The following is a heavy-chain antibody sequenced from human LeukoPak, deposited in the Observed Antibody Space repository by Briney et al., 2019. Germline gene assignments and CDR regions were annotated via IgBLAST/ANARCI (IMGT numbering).Heavy chain of an antibody. CDR2: TSSSSSYI. V-gene: IGHV3-21*01. CDR1: GFTFSSYS. J-gene: IGHJ4*02. CDR3: ARHADIVVVPAAKGGIDY. D-gene: IGHD2-2*01. Sequence: GGSLRLSCAASGFTFSSYSMNWVRQAPGKGLEWVSSTSSSSSYIYYADSVKGRFTISRDNAKNSLYLQMNSLRAEDAAVYYCARHADIVVVPAAKGGIDYWGQGTLVTVSS.